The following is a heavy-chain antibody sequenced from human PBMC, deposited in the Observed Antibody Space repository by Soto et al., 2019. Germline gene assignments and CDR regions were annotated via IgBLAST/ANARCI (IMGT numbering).Heavy chain of an antibody. CDR2: ISAYNGNT. D-gene: IGHD3-9*01. CDR1: GYTFTSYG. Sequence: ASVKVSCKASGYTFTSYGISWVRQAPGQGLEWMGWISAYNGNTNYAQKLQGRVTMTTDTSTSTAYMELSRLRSDDTAVYYCARGRIRYFDWLGVDYWGQGTLVTVSS. V-gene: IGHV1-18*04. CDR3: ARGRIRYFDWLGVDY. J-gene: IGHJ4*02.